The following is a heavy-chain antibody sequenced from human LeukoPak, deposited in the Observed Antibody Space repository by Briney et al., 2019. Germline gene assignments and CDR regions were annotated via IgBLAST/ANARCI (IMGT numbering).Heavy chain of an antibody. Sequence: PSETLSLTCTVSGGSISSYYWSWIRQPPGKGLEWIGYIYYSGSTSYNPSLKSRVTISVDTSKNQFSLKLSSVTAADTAVYYCARGRDGYNQLFQHWGQGTLVTVSS. D-gene: IGHD5-24*01. V-gene: IGHV4-59*01. J-gene: IGHJ1*01. CDR2: IYYSGST. CDR3: ARGRDGYNQLFQH. CDR1: GGSISSYY.